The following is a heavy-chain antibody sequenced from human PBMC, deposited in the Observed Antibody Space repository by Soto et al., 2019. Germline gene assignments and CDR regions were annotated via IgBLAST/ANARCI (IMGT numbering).Heavy chain of an antibody. Sequence: GGSVRLSCAASGFTFSSYAMSWVRQAPGKGLEWVSAISGSGGSTYYADSVKGRFTISRDNSKNTLCLQMNSLRAEDTAVYYCANEGIYGMDGWGQGTTVTVSS. CDR2: ISGSGGST. D-gene: IGHD6-13*01. V-gene: IGHV3-23*01. CDR1: GFTFSSYA. J-gene: IGHJ6*02. CDR3: ANEGIYGMDG.